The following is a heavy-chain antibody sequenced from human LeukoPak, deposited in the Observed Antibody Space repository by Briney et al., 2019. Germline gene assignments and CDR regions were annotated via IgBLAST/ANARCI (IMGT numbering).Heavy chain of an antibody. J-gene: IGHJ4*02. V-gene: IGHV3-53*01. D-gene: IGHD5-12*01. CDR3: STTVPNVVATIITQY. CDR2: IYANGRT. Sequence: GGSLRLSCAASGFSVSYNYMSWVRQVPGKGLEWASVIYANGRTYYADSVKGRFTISRDNSQNTVDLQMNSLRDEDTAMYYCSTTVPNVVATIITQYWGQGTLVTVSS. CDR1: GFSVSYNY.